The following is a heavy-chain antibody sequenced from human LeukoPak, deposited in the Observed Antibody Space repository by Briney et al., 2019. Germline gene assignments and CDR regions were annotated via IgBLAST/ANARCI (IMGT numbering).Heavy chain of an antibody. CDR2: LYSGGIT. J-gene: IGHJ4*02. CDR3: ARIASGSYADC. CDR1: GFTFATNY. V-gene: IGHV3-66*01. D-gene: IGHD1-26*01. Sequence: GGSLRLSCAASGFTFATNYMSWVRQAPGKGLEWVSVLYSGGITYYPDSVKGRFTISRDNFKNTLYLQMNSLRAEDTAVYYCARIASGSYADCWGQGTLVTVSS.